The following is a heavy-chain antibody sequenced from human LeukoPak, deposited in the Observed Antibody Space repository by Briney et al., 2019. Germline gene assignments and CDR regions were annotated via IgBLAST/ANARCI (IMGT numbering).Heavy chain of an antibody. J-gene: IGHJ4*02. V-gene: IGHV3-21*01. D-gene: IGHD2-15*01. CDR1: GFTFSSYS. CDR2: ISSSSSYI. CDR3: ARDFVARLDY. Sequence: GGSLRLSCAASGFTFSSYSMNWVRQAPGKGLEWVSSISSSSSYIYYAGSVKGRFTISRDNAKNSLYLQMNSLRAEDTAVYYCARDFVARLDYWGQGTLVTVSS.